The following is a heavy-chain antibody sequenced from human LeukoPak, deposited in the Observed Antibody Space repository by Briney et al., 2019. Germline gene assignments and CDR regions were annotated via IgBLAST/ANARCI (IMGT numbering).Heavy chain of an antibody. CDR1: GLTFRSYA. J-gene: IGHJ4*02. Sequence: PGGSLRLSCAASGLTFRSYAMSWVRQAPGRGLEWVSAISGSAGSTYYAESVKGRFTISRGNSKNTLYLQMNSLRAEDTAVYYCAKFSSSETTAFDYWGQGTLVTGSS. V-gene: IGHV3-23*01. D-gene: IGHD1-1*01. CDR2: ISGSAGST. CDR3: AKFSSSETTAFDY.